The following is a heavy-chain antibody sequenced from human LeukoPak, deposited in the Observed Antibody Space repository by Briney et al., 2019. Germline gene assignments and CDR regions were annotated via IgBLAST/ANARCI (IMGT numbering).Heavy chain of an antibody. V-gene: IGHV3-21*01. Sequence: PGGSLRLSCAASGFTFSNAWMNWVRQAPGKGLEWVSSISSSSSYIYYADSVKGRFTISRDNAKNSLYLQMNSLRAEDTAVYYCARDAPRGAPYFGYWGQGTLVTVSS. J-gene: IGHJ4*02. CDR3: ARDAPRGAPYFGY. D-gene: IGHD3-10*01. CDR1: GFTFSNAW. CDR2: ISSSSSYI.